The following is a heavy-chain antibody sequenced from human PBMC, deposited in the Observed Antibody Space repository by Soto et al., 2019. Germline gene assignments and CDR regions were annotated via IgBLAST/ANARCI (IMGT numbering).Heavy chain of an antibody. CDR2: ISGSGGST. Sequence: GVSLRLSCAASGFTFSSYAMSWVCQAPGKGLEWVSAISGSGGSTYYADSVKGRFTISRDNSKNTLYLQMNSLRAEDTAVYYCAKVVVIPSFDYWGQGTLVTVSS. D-gene: IGHD2-21*01. J-gene: IGHJ4*02. CDR1: GFTFSSYA. V-gene: IGHV3-23*01. CDR3: AKVVVIPSFDY.